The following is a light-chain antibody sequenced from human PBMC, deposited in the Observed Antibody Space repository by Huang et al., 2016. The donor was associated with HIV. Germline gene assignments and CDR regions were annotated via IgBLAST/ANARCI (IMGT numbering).Light chain of an antibody. CDR2: GAS. V-gene: IGKV1-6*01. CDR1: QDIRND. J-gene: IGKJ3*01. CDR3: VQDYNYPFT. Sequence: IQMTQSPSSLSASVGDGVTISCRASQDIRNDLHWYQQKPGKAPKLLIFGASNLQSGVPARFSGSGSGTDFTLTISSLQPEDFATYYCVQDYNYPFTFGPGTKVDIK.